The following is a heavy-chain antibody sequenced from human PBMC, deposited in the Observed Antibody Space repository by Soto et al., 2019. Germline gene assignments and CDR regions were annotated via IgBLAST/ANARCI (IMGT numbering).Heavy chain of an antibody. J-gene: IGHJ6*02. CDR1: GYTLTSYG. V-gene: IGHV1-18*01. CDR3: AREIATMVRGVTYYYYGMDV. CDR2: ISAYNGNT. Sequence: ASVKGSCKASGYTLTSYGISWVRQAPGQGLEWMGWISAYNGNTNYAQKLQGRVTMTTDKSTSTAYMELRSLRSEDTAVYYCAREIATMVRGVTYYYYGMDVWGQGTTVTVSS. D-gene: IGHD3-10*01.